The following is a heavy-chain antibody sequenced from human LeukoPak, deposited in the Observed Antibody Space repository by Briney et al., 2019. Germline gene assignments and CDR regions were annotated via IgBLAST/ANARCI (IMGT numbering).Heavy chain of an antibody. CDR1: GFPFRNYN. Sequence: GGSLRLSCEASGFPFRNYNMNWVRQSPGEGLEWVASISANSDHILHSDSVKGRFTVSRENARDSLYLEMHSLRAEDTAIYYCARVPLDIILLYYMDAWGKGTPVTVSS. J-gene: IGHJ6*03. CDR3: ARVPLDIILLYYMDA. V-gene: IGHV3-21*01. CDR2: ISANSDHI. D-gene: IGHD3-9*01.